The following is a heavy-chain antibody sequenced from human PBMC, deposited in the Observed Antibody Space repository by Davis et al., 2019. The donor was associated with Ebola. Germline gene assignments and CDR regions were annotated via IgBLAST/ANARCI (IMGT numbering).Heavy chain of an antibody. J-gene: IGHJ6*02. CDR1: GFTFSSYW. V-gene: IGHV3-74*01. Sequence: GESLKISCAASGFTFSSYWMHWVRQAPGKGLVWVSRINSDGSSTSYADSVKGRFTISRDNAKNTLYLQMNSLRAEDTAVYYCARDLGWNYYYDMDVWGQGTTVTVSS. CDR2: INSDGSST. CDR3: ARDLGWNYYYDMDV. D-gene: IGHD7-27*01.